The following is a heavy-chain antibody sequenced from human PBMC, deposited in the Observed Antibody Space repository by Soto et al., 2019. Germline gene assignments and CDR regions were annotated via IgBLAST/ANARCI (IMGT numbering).Heavy chain of an antibody. CDR3: ARASSTYGDSDAFDI. V-gene: IGHV1-8*01. J-gene: IGHJ3*02. CDR1: GYTFTTYD. CDR2: MNPNSGNT. D-gene: IGHD4-17*01. Sequence: GASVKVSCKTSGYTFTTYDVNLVRQATGQGLEWMGWMNPNSGNTTFAQKFQGRLTMTRNKSISTAYMELSSLRSEDTAVYYCARASSTYGDSDAFDIWGQGTMVTVSS.